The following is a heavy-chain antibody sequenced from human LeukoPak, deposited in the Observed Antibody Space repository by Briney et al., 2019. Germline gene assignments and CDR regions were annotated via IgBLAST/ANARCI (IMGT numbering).Heavy chain of an antibody. CDR2: IYYRGDT. Sequence: SETLSLTCADSGGSIRSVGSCWGWIRQPPGKGLEWIGNIYYRGDTYYNPSLKSRVTISVDTAKDQFSHTLTSVTAADAAVYYCARQGGHFTMIQVFDYWGQGSLVTVSS. CDR3: ARQGGHFTMIQVFDY. V-gene: IGHV4-39*01. J-gene: IGHJ4*02. CDR1: GGSIRSVGSC. D-gene: IGHD3-22*01.